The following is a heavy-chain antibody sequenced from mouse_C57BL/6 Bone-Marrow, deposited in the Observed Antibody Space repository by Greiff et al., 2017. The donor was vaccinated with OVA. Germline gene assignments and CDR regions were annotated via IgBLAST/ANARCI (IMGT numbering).Heavy chain of an antibody. CDR3: ARGGRPFDD. CDR1: GYTFTSYW. J-gene: IGHJ2*01. Sequence: QVQLQQPGAELVMPGASVKLSCKASGYTFTSYWMHWVKQRPGQGLEWIGEIDPSDSYTNYNQKFKGKSTLTVDKSSSTAYMQLSSLTSEDSAVYYCARGGRPFDDWGQGTTLTVSS. V-gene: IGHV1-69*01. CDR2: IDPSDSYT. D-gene: IGHD2-12*01.